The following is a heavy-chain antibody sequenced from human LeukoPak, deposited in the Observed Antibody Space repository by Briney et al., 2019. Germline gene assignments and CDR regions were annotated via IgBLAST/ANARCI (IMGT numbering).Heavy chain of an antibody. CDR1: GGSISSGGYY. CDR3: ARSDYDFWSIFDY. CDR2: IYYSGST. V-gene: IGHV4-31*03. J-gene: IGHJ4*02. Sequence: SETLSLTCTVSGGSISSGGYYWSWIRQHPGKGLEWIGYIYYSGSTYYNPSLKSRVTISVDTSKNQFSLKLSSVTAADTAVYYCARSDYDFWSIFDYWRQGTLVTVSS. D-gene: IGHD3-3*01.